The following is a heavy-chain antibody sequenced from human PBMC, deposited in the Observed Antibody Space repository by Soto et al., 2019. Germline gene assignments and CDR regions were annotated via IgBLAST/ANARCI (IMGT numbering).Heavy chain of an antibody. D-gene: IGHD3-22*01. CDR1: GGSISSGSYY. V-gene: IGHV4-31*03. CDR3: ARGQCYYDSSGHYDRKSYYYYGTDV. J-gene: IGHJ6*02. Sequence: QVQLQQSGPGLVKPSQTLSLTCTVSGGSISSGSYYWSWIRHHPGKGLEWIGYIHYSGSTYYNPSLKRWLTMSVDTSKNQFSLRLSSVTAADTSVYYCARGQCYYDSSGHYDRKSYYYYGTDVWGQGTTVTVSS. CDR2: IHYSGST.